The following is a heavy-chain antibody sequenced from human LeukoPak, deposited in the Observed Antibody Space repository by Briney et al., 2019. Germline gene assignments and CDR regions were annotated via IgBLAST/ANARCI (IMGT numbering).Heavy chain of an antibody. CDR1: GGSISSGSYY. D-gene: IGHD5-18*01. Sequence: SQTXXLTCTVSGGSISSGSYYWSWIRQPAGKGLEWIGRIYTSGSTNYNPSLKSRVTISVDTSKHQFSLKLSSVTAADTAVYYCARVADTAMVPPADWFDPWGQGTLVTVSS. V-gene: IGHV4-61*02. J-gene: IGHJ5*02. CDR3: ARVADTAMVPPADWFDP. CDR2: IYTSGST.